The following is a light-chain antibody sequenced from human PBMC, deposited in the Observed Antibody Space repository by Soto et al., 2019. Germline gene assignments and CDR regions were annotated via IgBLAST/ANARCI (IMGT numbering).Light chain of an antibody. V-gene: IGKV1-5*01. CDR3: QQYNGYSWT. Sequence: DIQMTQSPSTLSASVGDRVTITCRASQSITSWLAWYQHKPGKAPKLLIYDASSLESGVPSRFSGSGSGTEFTLTISSLQPDDFATYYCQQYNGYSWTFGQGTKVDIK. CDR1: QSITSW. J-gene: IGKJ1*01. CDR2: DAS.